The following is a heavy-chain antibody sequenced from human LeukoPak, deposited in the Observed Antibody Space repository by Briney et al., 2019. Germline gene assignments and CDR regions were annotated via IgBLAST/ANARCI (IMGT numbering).Heavy chain of an antibody. CDR3: AELGITMIGGV. D-gene: IGHD3-10*02. CDR1: GFTFDDYG. V-gene: IGHV3-23*01. J-gene: IGHJ6*04. CDR2: ISGSGGST. Sequence: GGSLRLSCEASGFTFDDYGMNWVRQAPGKGLEWVSAISGSGGSTYYADSVKGRFTISRDNPKNTLYLQMNSLRAEDTAVYYCAELGITMIGGVWGKGTTVTISS.